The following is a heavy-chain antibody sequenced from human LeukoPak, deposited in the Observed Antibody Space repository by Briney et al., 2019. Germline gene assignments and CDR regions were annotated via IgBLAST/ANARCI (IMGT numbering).Heavy chain of an antibody. J-gene: IGHJ4*02. CDR3: AKDGHCSGGSCYLAD. D-gene: IGHD2-15*01. CDR2: ISWNSGSI. CDR1: GFTFSDYY. Sequence: GGSLRLSCAASGFTFSDYYMSWIRQAPGKGLEWVSGISWNSGSIGYADSVKGRFTISRDNAKNSLYLQMNSLRAEDMALYYCAKDGHCSGGSCYLADWGQGTLVTVSS. V-gene: IGHV3-9*03.